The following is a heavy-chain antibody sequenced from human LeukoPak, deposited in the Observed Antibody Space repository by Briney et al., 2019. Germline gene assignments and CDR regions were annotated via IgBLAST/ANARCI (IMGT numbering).Heavy chain of an antibody. Sequence: ASVKVSCKASGYTFTGYYMHWVRQAPGQGLEWMGWINPNSGGTNYAQKFQGRVTMTRDTSISTAYMGLSRLRSDDTAVYYCARDYYCGGDCYAFDYWGQGTLVTVSS. D-gene: IGHD2-21*02. CDR1: GYTFTGYY. J-gene: IGHJ4*02. CDR2: INPNSGGT. V-gene: IGHV1-2*02. CDR3: ARDYYCGGDCYAFDY.